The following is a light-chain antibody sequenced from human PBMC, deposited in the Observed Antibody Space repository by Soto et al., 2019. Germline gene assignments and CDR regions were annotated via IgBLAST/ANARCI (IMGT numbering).Light chain of an antibody. CDR3: LLYYGGARV. J-gene: IGLJ3*02. CDR1: TGAVTSGYY. Sequence: QTVVTQEPSLTVSPGGTVTLTCASSTGAVTSGYYPSWFQQKPGQAPRALIYSTSYKHSWTPARFSGSLIGGKAALTLSGVQPEDEAEYFCLLYYGGARVFGGGTKLTVL. V-gene: IGLV7-43*01. CDR2: STS.